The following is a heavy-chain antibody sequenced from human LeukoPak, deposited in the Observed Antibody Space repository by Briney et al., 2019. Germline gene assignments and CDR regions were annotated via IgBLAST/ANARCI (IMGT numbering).Heavy chain of an antibody. CDR1: GFTFSTYT. CDR2: ISYDGTNK. D-gene: IGHD5-18*01. Sequence: GGSLRLSCAASGFTFSTYTMHWVRQAPGKGLQWVAVISYDGTNKYNADSVEGRFPISRDNSKNTLYLQMNSLRAEDTAVYYCARVDAISEIQLWSHYDYWGQGTLVTVSS. CDR3: ARVDAISEIQLWSHYDY. V-gene: IGHV3-30-3*01. J-gene: IGHJ4*02.